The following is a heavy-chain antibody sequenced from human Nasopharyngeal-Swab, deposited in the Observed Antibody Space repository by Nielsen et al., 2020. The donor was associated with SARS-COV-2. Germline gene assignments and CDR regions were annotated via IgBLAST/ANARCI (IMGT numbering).Heavy chain of an antibody. CDR3: ARDDAYGSGSYYKPSYGMDV. V-gene: IGHV3-21*01. CDR1: GFTFSSYS. D-gene: IGHD3-10*01. CDR2: ISSSSSSYI. J-gene: IGHJ6*02. Sequence: GESLKISCAASGFTFSSYSMNWVRQAPGKGLEWVSSISSSSSSYIYYADSVKGRFTISRDNAKNSLYLQMNSLRAEDTAVYYCARDDAYGSGSYYKPSYGMDVWGQGTTVTVSS.